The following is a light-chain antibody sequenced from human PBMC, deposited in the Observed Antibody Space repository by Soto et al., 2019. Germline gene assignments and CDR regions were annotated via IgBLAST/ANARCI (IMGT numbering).Light chain of an antibody. J-gene: IGKJ2*01. V-gene: IGKV3-20*01. CDR3: QQYGSLPET. CDR2: GAS. CDR1: QSISITS. Sequence: IVVTQSPGTLSLSPGERATLSCRASQSISITSLAWYQRKPGQAPRFLILGASTRATGIPDRFSGSGSGTDFTLTISRLEPEDFAVYYGQQYGSLPETFGQGTKLEIK.